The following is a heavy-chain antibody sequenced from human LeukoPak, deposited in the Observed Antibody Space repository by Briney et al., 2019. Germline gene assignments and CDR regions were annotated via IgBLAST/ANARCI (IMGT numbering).Heavy chain of an antibody. D-gene: IGHD3-10*01. CDR2: INPNSGGT. J-gene: IGHJ4*02. CDR1: GYTFTGYY. CDR3: ARGNYGSGFDY. Sequence: GASVKVSCKASGYTFTGYYMHWVRQAPGQGLEWMGRINPNSGGTNYAQKFQGRVTMTRATSIGTAYMELSRLRSDDTAVYYCARGNYGSGFDYWGQGTLVTVSS. V-gene: IGHV1-2*06.